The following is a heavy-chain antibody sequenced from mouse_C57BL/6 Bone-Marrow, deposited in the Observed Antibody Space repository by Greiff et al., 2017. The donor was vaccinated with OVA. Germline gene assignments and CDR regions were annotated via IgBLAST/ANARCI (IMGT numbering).Heavy chain of an antibody. CDR2: SRNKANDYTT. CDR1: GFTFSDFY. Sequence: EVNLVESGGGLVQSGRSLRLSCATSGFTFSDFYMEWVRQAPGKGLEWIAASRNKANDYTTEYSASVKGRFIVSRDTSQSILYLQMNALRAEDTAIYYCARDAGNWGYWYFDVWGTGTTVTVAS. V-gene: IGHV7-1*01. D-gene: IGHD4-1*01. CDR3: ARDAGNWGYWYFDV. J-gene: IGHJ1*03.